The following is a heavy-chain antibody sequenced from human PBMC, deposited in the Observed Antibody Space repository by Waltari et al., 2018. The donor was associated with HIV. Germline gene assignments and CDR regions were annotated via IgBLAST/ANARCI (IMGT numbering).Heavy chain of an antibody. CDR3: ARHPDYDFWSGYYTPSYYYYGMDV. D-gene: IGHD3-3*01. J-gene: IGHJ6*02. V-gene: IGHV4-39*01. CDR1: GGSISSSSYY. Sequence: QLQLQESGPGLVKPSETLSLTCTVSGGSISSSSYYWGWIRQPPGKGLEWIGSIYYSGSPHYHPSLKSRVTISVDTAKNQFSLKLSSVTAADTAVYYCARHPDYDFWSGYYTPSYYYYGMDVWGQGTTVTVSS. CDR2: IYYSGSP.